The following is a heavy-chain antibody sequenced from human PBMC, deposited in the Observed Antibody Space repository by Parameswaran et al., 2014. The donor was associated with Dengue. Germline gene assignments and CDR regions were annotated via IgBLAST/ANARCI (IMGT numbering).Heavy chain of an antibody. V-gene: IGHV1-18*03. J-gene: IGHJ6*03. D-gene: IGHD1-26*01. CDR2: ISAYNGNT. Sequence: WVRQAPGQGLEWMGWISAYNGNTNYAQKLQGRVTMTTDTSTSTAYMELRSLRSDDMAVYYCAREGDYYYYMDVWGKGTTVTVSS. CDR3: AREGDYYYYMDV.